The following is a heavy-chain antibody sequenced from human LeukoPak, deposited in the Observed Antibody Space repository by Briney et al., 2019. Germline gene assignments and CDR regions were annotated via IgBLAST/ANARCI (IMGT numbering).Heavy chain of an antibody. CDR1: GFTFSGSA. CDR3: IPRGYCTNGVCPQFDP. Sequence: GGSLRLSCAASGFTFSGSAMHWVRQASGKGLEWVGRIRSKANSYATAYAASVKGRFTISRDDSKNTAYLQMNSLKTEDTAVYYCIPRGYCTNGVCPQFDPWGQGTLVTVSS. CDR2: IRSKANSYAT. V-gene: IGHV3-73*01. D-gene: IGHD2-8*01. J-gene: IGHJ5*02.